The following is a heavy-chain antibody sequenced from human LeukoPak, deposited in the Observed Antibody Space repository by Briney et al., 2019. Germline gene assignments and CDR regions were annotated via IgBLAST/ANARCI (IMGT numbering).Heavy chain of an antibody. V-gene: IGHV1-69*05. CDR2: IIPIFGTA. J-gene: IGHJ5*02. D-gene: IGHD3-10*01. Sequence: ASVKVSCKASGRTFSSYAISWVRQAPGQGLEWMGGIIPIFGTANYAQKFQGRVTITTDESTSTAYMELSSLRSEDTAVYYCARGYYGSGSYWFDPWGQGTLVTVSS. CDR1: GRTFSSYA. CDR3: ARGYYGSGSYWFDP.